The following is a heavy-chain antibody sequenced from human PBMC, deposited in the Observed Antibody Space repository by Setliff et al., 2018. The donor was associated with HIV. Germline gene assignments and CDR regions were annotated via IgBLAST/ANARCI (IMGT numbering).Heavy chain of an antibody. J-gene: IGHJ4*02. CDR1: GYTFTGYY. D-gene: IGHD3-10*01. CDR3: ARGASITYYFDY. Sequence: ASVKVSCKASGYTFTGYYIHWVRQAPGQGLEWMGGIIPVFRTANYAQKFQGRVTITADESTSTAYMELSSLRSEDTAVYYCARGASITYYFDYWGQGTLVTVSS. V-gene: IGHV1-69*13. CDR2: IIPVFRTA.